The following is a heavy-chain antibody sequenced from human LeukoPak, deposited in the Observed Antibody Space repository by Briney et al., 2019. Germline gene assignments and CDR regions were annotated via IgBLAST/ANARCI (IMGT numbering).Heavy chain of an antibody. CDR2: ISGSGGST. CDR1: GFTFSSYA. V-gene: IGHV3-23*01. J-gene: IGHJ4*02. D-gene: IGHD4-17*01. Sequence: TGGSLRLSCAASGFTFSSYAMSWVRQAPGKGLEWVSAISGSGGSTYYADSVKGRFTISRDNSKNTLYLQMNSLRAEDTAVYYCAKADTMTTVTTGPFDYWGQGTLVTVSS. CDR3: AKADTMTTVTTGPFDY.